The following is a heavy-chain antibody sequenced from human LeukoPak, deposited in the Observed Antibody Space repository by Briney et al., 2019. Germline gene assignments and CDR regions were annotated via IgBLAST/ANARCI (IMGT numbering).Heavy chain of an antibody. J-gene: IGHJ4*02. D-gene: IGHD2-2*02. V-gene: IGHV4-30-4*08. Sequence: SQTLSLTCTVSGGSISSGDYYWSWIRQPPGKGLEWIGYISYSGSTYYNPSLKSRVTISVDTSKNQFSLKLSSVTAADTAVYYCAGRVVPAAIQGPDYWGQGTLVTVSS. CDR2: ISYSGST. CDR1: GGSISSGDYY. CDR3: AGRVVPAAIQGPDY.